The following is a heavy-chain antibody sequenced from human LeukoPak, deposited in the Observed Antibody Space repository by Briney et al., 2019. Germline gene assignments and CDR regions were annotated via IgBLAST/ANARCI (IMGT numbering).Heavy chain of an antibody. CDR1: GYTFTSYG. CDR3: ARDGSYYDFAYISFDH. CDR2: ISAYNGNT. J-gene: IGHJ4*02. D-gene: IGHD3-22*01. V-gene: IGHV1-18*01. Sequence: ASVKVSCKASGYTFTSYGISWVRQAPGQGLEWMGWISAYNGNTNYAQKLQGRVTMTTDTSTSTAYMELRSLRSDDTAVYYCARDGSYYDFAYISFDHWGQGTLVTVSS.